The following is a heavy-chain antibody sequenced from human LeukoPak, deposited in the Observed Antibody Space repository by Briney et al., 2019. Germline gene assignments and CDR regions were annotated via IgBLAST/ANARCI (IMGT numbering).Heavy chain of an antibody. CDR3: ASLYYYDSSGYYPG. V-gene: IGHV4-59*01. J-gene: IGHJ4*02. D-gene: IGHD3-22*01. CDR2: IYYSGST. Sequence: SETLSLTCTVSGGSINSYYWSWIRQPPGKGLEWIGYIYYSGSTNYNPSLKSRVTISVDTSKNQFSLKLSSVTAADTAVYYCASLYYYDSSGYYPGWGQGTLVTVSS. CDR1: GGSINSYY.